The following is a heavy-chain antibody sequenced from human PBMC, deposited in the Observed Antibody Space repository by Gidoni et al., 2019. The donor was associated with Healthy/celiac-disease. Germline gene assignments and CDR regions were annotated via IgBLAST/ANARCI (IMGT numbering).Heavy chain of an antibody. Sequence: QLQLQESGPGLVTPSETLSLTCTVSGGSISSSSYYWGWIRQPPGKGLEWSGSIYYSGSTYYNPSLKSRVTISVDTSKNQFSLKLSSVTAADTAVYYCARDREYSYGYGMDVWGQGTTVTVSS. CDR2: IYYSGST. CDR1: GGSISSSSYY. D-gene: IGHD5-18*01. V-gene: IGHV4-39*07. CDR3: ARDREYSYGYGMDV. J-gene: IGHJ6*02.